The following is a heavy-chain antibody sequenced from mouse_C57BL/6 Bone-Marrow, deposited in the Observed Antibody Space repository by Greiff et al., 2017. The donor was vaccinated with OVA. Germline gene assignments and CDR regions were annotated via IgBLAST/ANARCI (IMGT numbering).Heavy chain of an antibody. Sequence: EVMLVESGGGLVKPGGSLKLSCAASGFTFSSYTMSWVRQTPEKRLEWVATISGGGGNTYYPDSVKGRFTISRDNAKNTLYLQMSSLRSEDTALYYCARGITTVTYWYFDVWGTGTTVTVSS. J-gene: IGHJ1*03. CDR2: ISGGGGNT. V-gene: IGHV5-9*01. D-gene: IGHD1-1*01. CDR3: ARGITTVTYWYFDV. CDR1: GFTFSSYT.